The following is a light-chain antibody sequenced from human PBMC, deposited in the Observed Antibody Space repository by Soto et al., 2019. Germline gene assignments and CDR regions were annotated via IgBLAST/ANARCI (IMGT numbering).Light chain of an antibody. V-gene: IGKV1-39*01. Sequence: DIQMTQSPSSLSASVGDRVTISCRASQNVDSHLTWLQQKPGQAPSLLVYRGFTLQTGVPSRFSAGSSGTAFTLTIDNVHPEDFATYFCQQTCSTPYSFGLGTKLEI. CDR3: QQTCSTPYS. CDR2: RGF. CDR1: QNVDSH. J-gene: IGKJ2*01.